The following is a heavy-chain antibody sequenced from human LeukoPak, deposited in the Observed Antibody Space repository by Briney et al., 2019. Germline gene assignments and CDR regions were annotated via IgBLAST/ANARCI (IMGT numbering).Heavy chain of an antibody. CDR3: AREGVGFDY. CDR2: ISYDGSNK. CDR1: GFTSSSYA. V-gene: IGHV3-30*01. D-gene: IGHD2-8*01. Sequence: GGSLRLSCAASGFTSSSYAMHWVRQAPGKGLEWVAVISYDGSNKYYADSVKGRFTISRDNSKNTLYLQMNSLRAEDTAVYYCAREGVGFDYWGQGTLVTVSS. J-gene: IGHJ4*02.